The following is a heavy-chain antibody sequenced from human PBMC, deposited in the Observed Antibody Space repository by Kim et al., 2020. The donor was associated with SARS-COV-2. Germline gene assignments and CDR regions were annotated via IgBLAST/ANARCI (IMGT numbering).Heavy chain of an antibody. CDR1: GFTFDTYA. V-gene: IGHV3-23*01. D-gene: IGHD3-22*01. CDR3: AKVVVMDGYNYYYYDGM. CDR2: ISGNGVNK. J-gene: IGHJ6*01. Sequence: GGSLRLSCVASGFTFDTYAMSWVRQAPGKGLEGVSVISGNGVNKFYADSVRGRFTISRDNSNNTLYLQMNSLRVEDTALYYCAKVVVMDGYNYYYYDGM.